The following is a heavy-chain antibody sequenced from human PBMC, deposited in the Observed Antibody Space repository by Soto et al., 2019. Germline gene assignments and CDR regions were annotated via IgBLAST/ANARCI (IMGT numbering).Heavy chain of an antibody. J-gene: IGHJ6*02. D-gene: IGHD6-6*01. CDR2: IIPIFGTA. Sequence: QVQLVQSGAEVKKPGSSVKVSCKASGGTFSSYAISWVRQAPGQGLEWMGGIIPIFGTANYAQKFQGRVTITADESTSTDYMELSSLRSEDTAVYYCARARASSSFDYYGMDVWGQGTTVTVSS. CDR3: ARARASSSFDYYGMDV. CDR1: GGTFSSYA. V-gene: IGHV1-69*12.